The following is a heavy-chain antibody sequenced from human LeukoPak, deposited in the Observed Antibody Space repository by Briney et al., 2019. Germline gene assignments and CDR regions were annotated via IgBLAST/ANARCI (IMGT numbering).Heavy chain of an antibody. V-gene: IGHV3-23*01. CDR2: ISGSGGST. D-gene: IGHD3-22*01. CDR3: AKDSAEYYYDSSGSYYFGY. Sequence: PGGSLRLSCAASGFIFSNYYMNWVRQAPGKGLERVSGISGSGGSTYYADSVKGRFTISRDNSKSTLYLQMNSLRAEDTAVYYCAKDSAEYYYDSSGSYYFGYWDQGTLVTVSS. CDR1: GFIFSNYY. J-gene: IGHJ4*02.